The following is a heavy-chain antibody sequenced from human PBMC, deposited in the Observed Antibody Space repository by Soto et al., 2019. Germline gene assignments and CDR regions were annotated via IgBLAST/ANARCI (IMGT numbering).Heavy chain of an antibody. CDR2: IYSGGST. CDR3: ARERADYYSNPYYYYGMDV. D-gene: IGHD4-4*01. Sequence: EVQLVESGGGLVQPGGSLRLSCAASGFTVSSNYMSWVRQAPGKGLEWVSVIYSGGSTYYADSVKGRFTISRDNSKNTLYLQMNSRRAEDTAVYYCARERADYYSNPYYYYGMDVWGQGTTVTVSS. V-gene: IGHV3-66*01. J-gene: IGHJ6*02. CDR1: GFTVSSNY.